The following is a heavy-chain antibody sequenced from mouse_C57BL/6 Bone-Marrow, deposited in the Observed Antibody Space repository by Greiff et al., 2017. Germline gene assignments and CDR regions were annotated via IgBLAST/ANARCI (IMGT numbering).Heavy chain of an antibody. Sequence: QVQLMQPGAELVKPGASVKLSCKASGYTFTNYWMHWVQQRPGQGLEWIGMMHPNGGSPDYNEKFKSEATLSVDKSSRTAYMVLSSLTSEDSAVYYCARSYDYDDYTMDYWGQGTSVTVSS. CDR3: ARSYDYDDYTMDY. D-gene: IGHD2-4*01. CDR1: GYTFTNYW. V-gene: IGHV1-64*01. J-gene: IGHJ4*01. CDR2: MHPNGGSP.